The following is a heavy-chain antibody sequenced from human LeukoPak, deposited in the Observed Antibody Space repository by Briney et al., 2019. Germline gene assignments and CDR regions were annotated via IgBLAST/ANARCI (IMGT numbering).Heavy chain of an antibody. J-gene: IGHJ3*02. CDR1: GYTFTSYY. D-gene: IGHD5-24*01. CDR2: INPSGGST. V-gene: IGHV1-46*01. CDR3: ARDPRMATITQDAFDI. Sequence: ASVKVSCKASGYTFTSYYMHGVRQAPGQGLEWMGIINPSGGSTSYAQKFQGRVTMTRDTSTSTVYMELSSLRSEDTAVYYCARDPRMATITQDAFDIWGQGTMVTVSS.